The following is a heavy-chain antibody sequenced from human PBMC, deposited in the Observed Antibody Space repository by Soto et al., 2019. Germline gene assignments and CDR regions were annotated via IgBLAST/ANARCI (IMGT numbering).Heavy chain of an antibody. CDR2: ISAYNGNT. J-gene: IGHJ4*02. V-gene: IGHV1-18*01. Sequence: ASVMVSCKASGYTFTSYGISWVRQAPGQGLEWMGWISAYNGNTNYAQKLQGRVTMTTDTSTSTAYMELRSLRSDDTAVYYCARDKQTYYYDSSGYTPFDYWGQGTLVTVSS. CDR1: GYTFTSYG. D-gene: IGHD3-22*01. CDR3: ARDKQTYYYDSSGYTPFDY.